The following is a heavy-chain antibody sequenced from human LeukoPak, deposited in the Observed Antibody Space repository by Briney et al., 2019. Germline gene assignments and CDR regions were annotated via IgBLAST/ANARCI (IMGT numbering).Heavy chain of an antibody. CDR1: GYSISSAFY. CDR2: IYHSGST. J-gene: IGHJ4*02. V-gene: IGHV4-38-2*02. D-gene: IGHD2-15*01. CDR3: GRAVVVVAATSD. Sequence: TSETLSLTCTVSGYSISSAFYWGWIRQPPGKGLEWIGGIYHSGSTYYSPSLKSRVTISVDTSKNQFSLKLSSVTAADTAVYYCGRAVVVVAATSDWGQGTLVTVSS.